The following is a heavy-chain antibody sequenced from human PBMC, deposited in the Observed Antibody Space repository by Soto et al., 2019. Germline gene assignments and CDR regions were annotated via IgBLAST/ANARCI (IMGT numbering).Heavy chain of an antibody. J-gene: IGHJ5*02. CDR3: AHRPITFMASWFDP. Sequence: QITLKESGPTLVKPAQTLTLTCTFSGFSLSTSGVAVGWLRQPPGKAPEWLALVYWDDDKRYSPSLKSRLTITKDTSKNQVVLTMTKMEPVDTATYYCAHRPITFMASWFDPWGQGIPVTVSS. V-gene: IGHV2-5*02. CDR2: VYWDDDK. CDR1: GFSLSTSGVA. D-gene: IGHD3-16*01.